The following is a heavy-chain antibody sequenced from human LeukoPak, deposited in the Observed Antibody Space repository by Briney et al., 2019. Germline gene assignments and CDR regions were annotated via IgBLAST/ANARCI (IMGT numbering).Heavy chain of an antibody. D-gene: IGHD4-23*01. CDR1: GFTFSSYE. CDR3: AREDTVLTPGY. J-gene: IGHJ4*02. V-gene: IGHV3-48*03. Sequence: PWGSLRLSCAASGFTFSSYEMNWVRQAPGKGLEWVSYISSSGSTIYYADSVKGRFTISRDNAKNSLYLQMNSLRAEDTAFYYCAREDTVLTPGYWGQGTLVTVSS. CDR2: ISSSGSTI.